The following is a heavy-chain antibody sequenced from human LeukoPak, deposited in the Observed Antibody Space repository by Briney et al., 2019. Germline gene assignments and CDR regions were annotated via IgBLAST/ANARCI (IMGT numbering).Heavy chain of an antibody. Sequence: PPGGSLRLSCAASGFTVSSTFMSWVRQAPGKGLEWVSVIYSGGGTHYADSVKGRFTISRDNSKNMLYLQMNSLRAEDTAVYYCARDNAYFDYWGQGTLVTVSS. CDR2: IYSGGGT. V-gene: IGHV3-53*01. CDR1: GFTVSSTF. J-gene: IGHJ4*02. CDR3: ARDNAYFDY.